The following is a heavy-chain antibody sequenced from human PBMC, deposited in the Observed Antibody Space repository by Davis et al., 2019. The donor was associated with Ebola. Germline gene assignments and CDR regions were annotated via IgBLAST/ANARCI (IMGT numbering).Heavy chain of an antibody. J-gene: IGHJ4*02. D-gene: IGHD2-8*01. V-gene: IGHV5-51*01. Sequence: GESLKISCTASGNYFTTYWIGWVRQMPGKGLEWMGIIYPDDSDTRYSPSFQGQVTISADKSISTAYLQWSSLKASDSAMYYCARQESLYGWSDYWGQGTLVTVSS. CDR2: IYPDDSDT. CDR1: GNYFTTYW. CDR3: ARQESLYGWSDY.